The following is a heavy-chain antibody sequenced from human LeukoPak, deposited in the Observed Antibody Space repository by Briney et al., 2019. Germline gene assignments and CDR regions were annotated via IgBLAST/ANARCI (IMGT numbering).Heavy chain of an antibody. D-gene: IGHD5-12*01. V-gene: IGHV3-48*01. CDR1: GFTFSSYW. CDR3: ARVRAGYSGPVDY. CDR2: ISSSSSTI. Sequence: GGSLRLSCAASGFTFSSYWMNWVRQAPGKGLEWVSYISSSSSTIYYADSVKGRFTISRDNAKNSLYLQMNSLRAEDTAVYYCARVRAGYSGPVDYWGQGTLVTVSS. J-gene: IGHJ4*02.